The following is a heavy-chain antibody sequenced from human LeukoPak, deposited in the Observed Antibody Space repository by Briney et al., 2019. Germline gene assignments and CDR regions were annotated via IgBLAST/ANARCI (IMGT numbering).Heavy chain of an antibody. V-gene: IGHV3-15*01. CDR1: GFTFSNAW. CDR2: IYSKSVGGTT. CDR3: ATVYSGSYLGH. J-gene: IGHJ4*02. Sequence: PGGSLRLSCAASGFTFSNAWMTWVRQAPGKGLEWVGRIYSKSVGGTTDYAAPVKGRFTISRDDSKNTLYLQMNSLRSEDAAIYYCATVYSGSYLGHWGQGTLVTVSS. D-gene: IGHD1-26*01.